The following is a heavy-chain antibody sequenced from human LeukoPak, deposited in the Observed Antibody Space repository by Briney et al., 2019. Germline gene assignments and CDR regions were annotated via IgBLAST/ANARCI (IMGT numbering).Heavy chain of an antibody. D-gene: IGHD3-10*01. V-gene: IGHV4-30-4*01. Sequence: SETLSLTCTVSGGSISSGDYYWSWIRQPPGKGLEWIGYIYYSGSTYYNPSLKSRVTISVDTSKSQFSLKLSSVTAADTAMYYCARNRFGELLIESWGQGTLVTVSS. CDR1: GGSISSGDYY. CDR2: IYYSGST. J-gene: IGHJ5*01. CDR3: ARNRFGELLIES.